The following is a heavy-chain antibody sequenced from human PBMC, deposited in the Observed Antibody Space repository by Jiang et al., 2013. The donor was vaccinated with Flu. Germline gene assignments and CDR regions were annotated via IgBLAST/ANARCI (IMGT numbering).Heavy chain of an antibody. J-gene: IGHJ6*02. V-gene: IGHV3-23*04. CDR1: GFTFSSYA. CDR2: ISGSGGST. Sequence: QLVESGGGLVQPGGSLRLSCAASGFTFSSYAMSWVRQAPGKGLEWVSAISGSGGSTYYADSVKGRFTISRDNSKNTLYLQMNSLRAEDTAVYYCAKDQFYSGYDIYGMDVWGQGTTVTVSS. CDR3: AKDQFYSGYDIYGMDV. D-gene: IGHD5-12*01.